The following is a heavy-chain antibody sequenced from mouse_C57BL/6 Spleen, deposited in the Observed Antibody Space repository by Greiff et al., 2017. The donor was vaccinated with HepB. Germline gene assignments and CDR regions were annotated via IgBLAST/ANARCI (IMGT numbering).Heavy chain of an antibody. V-gene: IGHV5-9-1*02. D-gene: IGHD1-1*01. J-gene: IGHJ1*03. CDR2: ISSGGDYI. CDR1: GFTFSSYA. Sequence: EVKVVESGEGLVKPGGSLKLSCAASGFTFSSYAMSWVRQTPEKRLEWVAYISSGGDYIYYADTVKGRFTISRDNARNTLYLQMSSLKSEDTAMYYCTGDRRTTVGASDWYFDVWGTGTTVTVSS. CDR3: TGDRRTTVGASDWYFDV.